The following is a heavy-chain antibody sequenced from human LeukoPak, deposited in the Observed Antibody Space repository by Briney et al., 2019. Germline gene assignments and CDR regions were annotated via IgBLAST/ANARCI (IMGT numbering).Heavy chain of an antibody. D-gene: IGHD6-13*01. J-gene: IGHJ5*02. CDR2: IYPGDSRI. Sequence: GESLKISCQGFGHSFTSYWIGWVRQMPGKGMEWMGVIYPGDSRIRYNPSFQGQVTISVDKSISTAYLQWVSLKASDTAMYYCACRDLTSTWSFPWGQGTLVTVSS. V-gene: IGHV5-51*01. CDR1: GHSFTSYW. CDR3: ACRDLTSTWSFP.